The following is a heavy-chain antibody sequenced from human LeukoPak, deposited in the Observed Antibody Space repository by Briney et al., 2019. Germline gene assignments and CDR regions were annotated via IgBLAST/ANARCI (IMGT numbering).Heavy chain of an antibody. D-gene: IGHD6-13*01. CDR1: GLTFSSYA. CDR2: ITGSGGNT. Sequence: PGGSLRLSCAASGLTFSSYAMTWVRQAPGKGLEWVSTITGSGGNTYYEDSVKGRFTISRDNSKNTLYLQMNSLRAEGTAIYYCANPLVRSSWLLDYCGGGALVTVSA. CDR3: ANPLVRSSWLLDY. J-gene: IGHJ4*02. V-gene: IGHV3-23*01.